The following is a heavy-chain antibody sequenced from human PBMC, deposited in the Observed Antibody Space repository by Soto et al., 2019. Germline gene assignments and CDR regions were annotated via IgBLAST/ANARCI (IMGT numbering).Heavy chain of an antibody. Sequence: QVHLVQSGAEVKKPGASVKVSCQGSGYAFTTYGITWVRQAPGQGLEGMGWISAHNGNPNYAQKPQGRVTVTRDTSTSTAYMELRSLGSDDTAVYYCARGGYGDYWGQGALVTVSS. D-gene: IGHD1-1*01. CDR3: ARGGYGDY. CDR2: ISAHNGNP. CDR1: GYAFTTYG. V-gene: IGHV1-18*01. J-gene: IGHJ4*02.